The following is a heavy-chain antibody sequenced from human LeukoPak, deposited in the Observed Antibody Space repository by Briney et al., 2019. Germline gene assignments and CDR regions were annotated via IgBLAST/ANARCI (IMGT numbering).Heavy chain of an antibody. Sequence: SVKVSCKASGGTFSSYAISWVRQAPGQGLEWMGGIIPIFGTANYAQKFQGRVTITADKSTSTAYMELSSLRSEDTAVYYCARLTYCSGGSCYGGSYAFDIWGQGTMVTVSS. CDR1: GGTFSSYA. J-gene: IGHJ3*02. CDR2: IIPIFGTA. CDR3: ARLTYCSGGSCYGGSYAFDI. V-gene: IGHV1-69*06. D-gene: IGHD2-15*01.